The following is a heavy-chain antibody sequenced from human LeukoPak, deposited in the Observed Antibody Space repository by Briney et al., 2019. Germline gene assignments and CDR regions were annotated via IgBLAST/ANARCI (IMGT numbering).Heavy chain of an antibody. Sequence: GGSLRLSCAASGFTFSNYAIGWVRQAPGKGLEWVSGISGGGGRTYNADSVKGRFTISRDNSKNTLYLQMNSLRAEDTAIYYCAKDPGSNSYGSFDSRGRGTLVTVSS. CDR2: ISGGGGRT. D-gene: IGHD5-18*01. CDR3: AKDPGSNSYGSFDS. CDR1: GFTFSNYA. V-gene: IGHV3-23*01. J-gene: IGHJ4*02.